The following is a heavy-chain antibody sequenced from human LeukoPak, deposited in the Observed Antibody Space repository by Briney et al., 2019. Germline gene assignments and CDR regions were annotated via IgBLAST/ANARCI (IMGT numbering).Heavy chain of an antibody. J-gene: IGHJ4*02. V-gene: IGHV4-34*01. D-gene: IGHD3-22*01. CDR2: INHSGST. CDR3: ARGPYDSSRD. CDR1: GGSFSGYY. Sequence: SETLSLTCAVYGGSFSGYYWSWIRQPPGKGLEWIGEINHSGSTNYNPSLKSRVTISVDTSKNQFSLKLSSVTAADTAVYYCARGPYDSSRDWGQGTLVTVSS.